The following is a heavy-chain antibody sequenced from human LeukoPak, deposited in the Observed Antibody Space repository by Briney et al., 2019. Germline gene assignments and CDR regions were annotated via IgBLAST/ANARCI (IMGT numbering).Heavy chain of an antibody. CDR3: ARGRRISMVRGVNIDY. V-gene: IGHV1-69*01. D-gene: IGHD3-10*01. Sequence: SVKVSCKASGGTFSSYAISWVRQAPGQGLEWMGGIIPIFGTANYAQKFQGRVTITADESTSTAYMELSSLRSEDTAVYYCARGRRISMVRGVNIDYWGQGTLVTVSS. J-gene: IGHJ4*02. CDR2: IIPIFGTA. CDR1: GGTFSSYA.